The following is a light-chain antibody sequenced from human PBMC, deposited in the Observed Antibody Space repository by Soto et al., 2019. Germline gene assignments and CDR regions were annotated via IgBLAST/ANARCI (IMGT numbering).Light chain of an antibody. Sequence: AIRMTQSPASISASTGDRVNITCRASQDISSYLAWYQQKPGNAPKLLVYDASTLQTDVPSRFSGRASGTDFILTIDCLQSDDFATYYCQQYYSLPYTFGQG. CDR2: DAS. V-gene: IGKV1-8*01. J-gene: IGKJ2*01. CDR1: QDISSY. CDR3: QQYYSLPYT.